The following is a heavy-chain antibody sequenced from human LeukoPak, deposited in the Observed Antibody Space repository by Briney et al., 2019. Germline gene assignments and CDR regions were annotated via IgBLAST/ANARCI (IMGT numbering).Heavy chain of an antibody. CDR1: GFIFSKYW. J-gene: IGHJ3*01. CDR3: TVTTF. V-gene: IGHV3-7*03. D-gene: IGHD4-17*01. Sequence: GGSLRLSCAASGFIFSKYWMSWVRQAPGKGLEWVANIKQDGSEKYYVDSVKGRFTISRDNAKNSLYLQMNSLRAEDTAVYYCTVTTFWGQGTMVTVSS. CDR2: IKQDGSEK.